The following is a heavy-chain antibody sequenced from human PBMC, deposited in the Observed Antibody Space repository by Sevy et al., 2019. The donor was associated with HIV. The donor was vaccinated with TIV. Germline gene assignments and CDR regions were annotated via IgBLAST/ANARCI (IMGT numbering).Heavy chain of an antibody. Sequence: SETLSLTCSVSGGSISSGDFYWSWIRQPPGKGLEWIGYIYNSGVTYYNSSLKTRVSISGDTSKNQFSLNLSSVTAADTAVYYCARGDRRGYYSRGTLVFDSWGQGTLVTVSS. CDR1: GGSISSGDFY. CDR3: ARGDRRGYYSRGTLVFDS. J-gene: IGHJ4*02. D-gene: IGHD3-22*01. V-gene: IGHV4-30-4*01. CDR2: IYNSGVT.